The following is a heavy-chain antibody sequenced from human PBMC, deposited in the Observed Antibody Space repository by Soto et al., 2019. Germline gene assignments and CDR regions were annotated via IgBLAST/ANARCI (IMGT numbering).Heavy chain of an antibody. Sequence: SLTCAVTGHSISSGFYYWGWIRQPPGKGLEWIGSIYHSGSTYYNPSLKSRVTMSVDTSKNQLSLKLSSVTAADTAVYYCARYGYSYPARFFDFWGQGTLVTVST. CDR1: GHSISSGFYY. CDR3: ARYGYSYPARFFDF. CDR2: IYHSGST. J-gene: IGHJ4*02. D-gene: IGHD5-18*01. V-gene: IGHV4-38-2*01.